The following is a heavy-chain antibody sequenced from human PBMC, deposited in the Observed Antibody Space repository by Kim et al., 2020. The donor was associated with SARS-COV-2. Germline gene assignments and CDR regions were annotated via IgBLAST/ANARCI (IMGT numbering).Heavy chain of an antibody. J-gene: IGHJ6*02. V-gene: IGHV3-9*01. CDR2: ISWNSGSI. D-gene: IGHD3-10*01. CDR1: GFTFDDYA. Sequence: GGSLRLSCAASGFTFDDYAMHWVRQAPGKGLEWVSGISWNSGSIGYADSVKGRFTISRDNAKNSLYLQMNSLRAEDTALYYCAKDIGTGWFGELSTAPFSYGMDVWGQGTTVTVSS. CDR3: AKDIGTGWFGELSTAPFSYGMDV.